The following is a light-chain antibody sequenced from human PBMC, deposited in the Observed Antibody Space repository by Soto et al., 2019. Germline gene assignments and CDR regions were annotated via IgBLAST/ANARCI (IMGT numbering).Light chain of an antibody. CDR3: QQYGSSRLT. J-gene: IGKJ4*01. CDR2: GAS. CDR1: QSVSSSL. Sequence: EIVLTQSPGTLSLSPGERATLSCRASQSVSSSLLAWYQQKPGQAPRLLIYGASSRATGIPDRFSGSESGTDFTLTISRLEPEDVAVYYCQQYGSSRLTFGGGTKVEIK. V-gene: IGKV3-20*01.